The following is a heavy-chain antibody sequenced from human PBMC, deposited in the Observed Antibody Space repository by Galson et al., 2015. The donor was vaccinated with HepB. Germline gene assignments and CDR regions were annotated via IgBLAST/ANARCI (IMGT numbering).Heavy chain of an antibody. CDR1: GYTFTSYG. Sequence: SVKVSCKASGYTFTSYGISWVRQAPGQGLEWMGWISAYNGNTNYAQKLQGRVTMTTDTSTSTAYMELRSLRSDDTAVYYCARHRTVTTDYYYYMDVWGKGTTVTVSS. V-gene: IGHV1-18*01. CDR2: ISAYNGNT. D-gene: IGHD4-11*01. CDR3: ARHRTVTTDYYYYMDV. J-gene: IGHJ6*03.